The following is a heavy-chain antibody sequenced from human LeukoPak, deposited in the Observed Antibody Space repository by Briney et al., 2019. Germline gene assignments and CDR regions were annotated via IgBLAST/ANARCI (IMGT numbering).Heavy chain of an antibody. J-gene: IGHJ4*02. D-gene: IGHD4-23*01. CDR2: IYYSGST. V-gene: IGHV4-31*03. Sequence: PSETLSLTCTVSGVSISSGGYYWSWLRQHPGKGLEWIGYIYYSGSTYYNPSLKSRVTISVDTSKNQFSLKLSSVTAADTAVYYCARHYGGNSFDYWGQGTLVTVSS. CDR3: ARHYGGNSFDY. CDR1: GVSISSGGYY.